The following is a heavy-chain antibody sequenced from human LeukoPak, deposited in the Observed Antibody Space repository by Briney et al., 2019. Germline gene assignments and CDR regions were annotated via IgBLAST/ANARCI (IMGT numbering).Heavy chain of an antibody. V-gene: IGHV3-48*03. CDR2: IGSSGTNI. Sequence: GGSLRLSCAASGFTFNNYAMSWVRQAPGKGLEWVSYIGSSGTNIYYADSVKGRLTISRDNARNSLYLQMNSLRAEDTAVYYCARDSSGYYSPFDYWGQGTLVTVSS. D-gene: IGHD3-22*01. CDR1: GFTFNNYA. CDR3: ARDSSGYYSPFDY. J-gene: IGHJ4*02.